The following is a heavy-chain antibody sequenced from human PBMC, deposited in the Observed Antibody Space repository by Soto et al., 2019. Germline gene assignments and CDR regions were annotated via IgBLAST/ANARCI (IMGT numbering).Heavy chain of an antibody. CDR2: ISGGGGSI. D-gene: IGHD3-10*01. CDR1: GFNFNTYA. V-gene: IGHV3-23*01. J-gene: IGHJ3*01. CDR3: AKGKSSNYGSHAFDV. Sequence: EVQVLESGGGLVQPGGSLRLSCAASGFNFNTYAMSWVRQAPGKGLEWVSGISGGGGSIHYVDSVKGRFTISRDNSKNTLYLQMNSLRGEDTAVYYCAKGKSSNYGSHAFDVWGQGTLVTVSS.